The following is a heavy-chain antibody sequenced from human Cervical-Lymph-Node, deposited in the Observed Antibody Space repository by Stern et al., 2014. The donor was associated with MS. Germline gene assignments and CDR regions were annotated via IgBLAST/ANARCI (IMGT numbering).Heavy chain of an antibody. CDR1: GFSLSTTGVG. J-gene: IGHJ4*02. CDR3: AHIGFSRGYIFEVLDN. CDR2: IYWDDEK. V-gene: IGHV2-5*02. Sequence: QITLKESGPTLVKPTQTLTLTCTFSGFSLSTTGVGVAWIRQPPGKALEWLALIYWDDEKRYSPSLKSRLTIASDTSQNHVVLTMTSRDAVDTATYYCAHIGFSRGYIFEVLDNWGQGTLVTVSS. D-gene: IGHD5-18*01.